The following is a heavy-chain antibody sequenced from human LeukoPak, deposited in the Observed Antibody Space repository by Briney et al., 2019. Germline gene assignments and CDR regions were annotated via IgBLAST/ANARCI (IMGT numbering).Heavy chain of an antibody. CDR3: ARGGQYYDSSGYYYELECYFDY. J-gene: IGHJ4*02. Sequence: GGSLRLSCAASGFTFSDYYMSWIRQAPGKGLEWVSYISSSGSTIYYADSVKGRFTISRDNAKNSLYLQMNSLRAEDTAVYYCARGGQYYDSSGYYYELECYFDYWGQGTLVTVSS. CDR1: GFTFSDYY. D-gene: IGHD3-22*01. V-gene: IGHV3-11*01. CDR2: ISSSGSTI.